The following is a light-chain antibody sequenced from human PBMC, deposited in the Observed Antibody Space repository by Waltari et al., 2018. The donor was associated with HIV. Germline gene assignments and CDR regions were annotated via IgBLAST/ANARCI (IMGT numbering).Light chain of an antibody. Sequence: QSALTQTASVSGSPGQSITISCTGTSSDVGGYNYLSWYQQNPGKAPKLMIYEFSNRPSGVSNRFSGSKSGNTASLTISWLQAEDEADYYCSSYTSSSTLNYVFGTGTKVTVL. CDR2: EFS. CDR3: SSYTSSSTLNYV. J-gene: IGLJ1*01. V-gene: IGLV2-14*01. CDR1: SSDVGGYNY.